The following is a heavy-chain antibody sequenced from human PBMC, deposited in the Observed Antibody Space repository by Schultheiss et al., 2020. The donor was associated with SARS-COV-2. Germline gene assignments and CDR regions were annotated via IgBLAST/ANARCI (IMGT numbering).Heavy chain of an antibody. CDR1: GGSISSGGYS. CDR2: IYHSGST. V-gene: IGHV4-30-2*01. Sequence: SETLSLTCAVSGGSISSGGYSWSWIRQPPGKGLEWIGYIYHSGSTYYNPSLKSRVTISVDRSKNQFSLKLSSVTAADTAVYYCARGAAAAGILSWFDPWGQGTLVTVSS. J-gene: IGHJ5*02. CDR3: ARGAAAAGILSWFDP. D-gene: IGHD6-13*01.